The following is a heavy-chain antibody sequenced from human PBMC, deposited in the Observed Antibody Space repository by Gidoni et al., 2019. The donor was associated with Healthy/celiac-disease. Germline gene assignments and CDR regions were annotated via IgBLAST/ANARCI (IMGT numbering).Heavy chain of an antibody. J-gene: IGHJ6*02. Sequence: GQGLEWMGWINPNSGGTNYAQKFQGRVTMTRDTSNSTAYMELSRLRSDDTAVKYCARYPPMTINDYYYYGMDVWGQGTTVTVSS. CDR2: INPNSGGT. V-gene: IGHV1-2*02. CDR3: ARYPPMTINDYYYYGMDV. D-gene: IGHD5-12*01.